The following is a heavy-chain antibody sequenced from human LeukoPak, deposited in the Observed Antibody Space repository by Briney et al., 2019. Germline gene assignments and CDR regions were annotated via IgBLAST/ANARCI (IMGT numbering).Heavy chain of an antibody. V-gene: IGHV3-48*01. D-gene: IGHD6-13*01. CDR2: ISSDSETI. J-gene: IGHJ4*02. CDR3: AREYDSRARFDS. Sequence: TGGSLRVSCAGSGSTFTRHTMIGVLQVEGEGLEWIAYISSDSETIYYADSVKGRFAVSRDNAKNSLYLHMNSLRVEDTAVYFCAREYDSRARFDSWGQGALVIVSS. CDR1: GSTFTRHT.